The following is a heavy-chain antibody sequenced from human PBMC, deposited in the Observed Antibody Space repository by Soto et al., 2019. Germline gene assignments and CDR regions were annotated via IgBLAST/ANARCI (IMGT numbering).Heavy chain of an antibody. CDR2: IGTSSSYI. CDR3: ARDSVRDYLYYYYGMDV. CDR1: GFTFSSYT. Sequence: GGSLRLSCAASGFTFSSYTMNWVRQAPGRGLEWVSSIGTSSSYIYYADSVRGRFTISRDNAKNSLFLQMNSLRADDTAVYYCARDSVRDYLYYYYGMDVWGQGTTVTVSS. V-gene: IGHV3-21*01. J-gene: IGHJ6*02. D-gene: IGHD4-17*01.